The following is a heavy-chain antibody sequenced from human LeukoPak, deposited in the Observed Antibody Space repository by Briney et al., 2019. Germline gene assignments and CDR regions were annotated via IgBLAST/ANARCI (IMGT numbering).Heavy chain of an antibody. D-gene: IGHD5-18*01. CDR1: GVSIQSYW. CDR2: IYTTGRT. CDR3: ARSGYTISAYHSDF. Sequence: SETLSLTCDVSGVSIQSYWWSWVRKPAGKGLEWIGRIYTTGRTNYSPSFQSRDTMSIDVSSNQFSLTLRSVTAADTAVYYCARSGYTISAYHSDFWGQGAPVTVSS. J-gene: IGHJ4*02. V-gene: IGHV4-4*07.